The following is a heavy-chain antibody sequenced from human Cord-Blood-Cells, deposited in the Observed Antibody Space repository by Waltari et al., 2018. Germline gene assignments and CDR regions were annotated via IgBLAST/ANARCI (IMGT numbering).Heavy chain of an antibody. Sequence: QVQLQQWGAGLLKPSAPLSLTCSVYGGSFSGYYWSWIRQPPETGVEWIGEINHSGSTNHNPSLKSRVTISVDTSKNHVSLKLSSVTAADTAVYYCARERCIGITIFGVGIFGAFDIWGQGTMVTVSS. CDR2: INHSGST. D-gene: IGHD3-3*01. V-gene: IGHV4-34*01. CDR3: ARERCIGITIFGVGIFGAFDI. J-gene: IGHJ3*02. CDR1: GGSFSGYY.